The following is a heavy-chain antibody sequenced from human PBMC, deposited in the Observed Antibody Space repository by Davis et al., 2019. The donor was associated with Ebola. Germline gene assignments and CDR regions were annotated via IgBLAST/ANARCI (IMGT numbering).Heavy chain of an antibody. D-gene: IGHD3-10*01. V-gene: IGHV3-7*01. CDR1: GFNFNTYA. CDR2: IKKDGNEK. J-gene: IGHJ4*02. CDR3: AKDGYYYGSGRPEPDY. Sequence: PGGSLRLSCAASGFNFNTYAMNWVRQAPGKGLEWVASIKKDGNEKYYVDSVKGRFTISRDNAKNSLYLQMNSLRAEDTAVYYCAKDGYYYGSGRPEPDYWGQGTLVTVSS.